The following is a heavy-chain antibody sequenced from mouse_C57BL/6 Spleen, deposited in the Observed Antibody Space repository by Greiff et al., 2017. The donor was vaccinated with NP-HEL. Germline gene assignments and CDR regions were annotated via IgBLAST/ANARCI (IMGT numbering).Heavy chain of an antibody. CDR2: ISSGSSTI. Sequence: EVKLVESGGGSVKPGGSLKLSCAASGFTFSDYGMHWVRQAPEKGLEWVAYISSGSSTIYYADTVKGRFTISRDNAKNTLFLQMTSLRSEDTAMYYCARGFTTVVAPRAMDYWGQGTSVTASS. V-gene: IGHV5-17*01. CDR1: GFTFSDYG. D-gene: IGHD1-1*01. J-gene: IGHJ4*01. CDR3: ARGFTTVVAPRAMDY.